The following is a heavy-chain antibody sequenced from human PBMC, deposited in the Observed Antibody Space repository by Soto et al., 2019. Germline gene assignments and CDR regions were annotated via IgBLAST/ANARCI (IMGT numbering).Heavy chain of an antibody. Sequence: QVQLVESGGGVVQPGRSLRLSCAASGFTFSSYGMHWVRQAPGKGLEWVAVISYDGSNKYYADSVKGRFTISRDNSKNTLYLQMNSLRAEDTAVYYCAKVRGGVVTPYFDYWGQGTLVTVSS. J-gene: IGHJ4*02. D-gene: IGHD2-21*02. CDR1: GFTFSSYG. CDR2: ISYDGSNK. CDR3: AKVRGGVVTPYFDY. V-gene: IGHV3-30*18.